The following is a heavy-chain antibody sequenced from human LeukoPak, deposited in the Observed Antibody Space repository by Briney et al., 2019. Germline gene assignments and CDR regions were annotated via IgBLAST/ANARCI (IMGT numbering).Heavy chain of an antibody. CDR3: AKALWIQLCYFDY. J-gene: IGHJ4*02. CDR1: GFTFSNYA. V-gene: IGHV3-23*01. CDR2: ISGSGGST. Sequence: GGSLRVSCAASGFTFSNYAMSWVRQAPGKGLEWVSAISGSGGSTYYADSVKGRFTISRDNSKNTLYLQMNSLRAEDTAVYYCAKALWIQLCYFDYWGQGTLVTVSS. D-gene: IGHD5-18*01.